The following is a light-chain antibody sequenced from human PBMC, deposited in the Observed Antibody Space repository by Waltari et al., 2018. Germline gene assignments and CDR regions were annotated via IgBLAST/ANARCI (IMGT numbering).Light chain of an antibody. J-gene: IGLJ2*01. CDR2: SND. V-gene: IGLV1-44*01. Sequence: QSVLTQAPSVSGTPGQRVTISCSGTNYNIGSGPVNRYQQVPGMSPKLLIYSNDQRPSGVPDRFSGSKSGTSASLAISGLQSEDEADYYCATWDGRVNGVLFGGGTKVTVL. CDR3: ATWDGRVNGVL. CDR1: NYNIGSGP.